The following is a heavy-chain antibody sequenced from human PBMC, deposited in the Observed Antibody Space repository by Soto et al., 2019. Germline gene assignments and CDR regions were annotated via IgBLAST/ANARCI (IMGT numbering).Heavy chain of an antibody. CDR3: ARDLAAAGPFDY. J-gene: IGHJ4*02. D-gene: IGHD6-13*01. Sequence: QVQLVQSGAEVKKPGASVKVSCKTSGYTFTSYAISWVRQAPGQGLEWMGWISAYNGNTHYAQKLQGRVTMTKDTSTSPAYMELRSLRSDDTAVYYCARDLAAAGPFDYWGQGTLVTVSS. CDR1: GYTFTSYA. V-gene: IGHV1-18*01. CDR2: ISAYNGNT.